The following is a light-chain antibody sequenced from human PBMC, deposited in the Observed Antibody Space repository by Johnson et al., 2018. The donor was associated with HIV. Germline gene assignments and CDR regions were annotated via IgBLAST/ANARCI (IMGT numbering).Light chain of an antibody. V-gene: IGLV1-51*01. Sequence: QSALTQPPSVSAAPGQKVTISCSGSSSNIGKNYVSWYQQLPGTAPKLLIYDNNKRPSGIPDRFSGSKSGTSATLAITGLQTGDEADYYCGTWDNSLTAYVFGTGTKVTV. CDR1: SSNIGKNY. CDR2: DNN. J-gene: IGLJ1*01. CDR3: GTWDNSLTAYV.